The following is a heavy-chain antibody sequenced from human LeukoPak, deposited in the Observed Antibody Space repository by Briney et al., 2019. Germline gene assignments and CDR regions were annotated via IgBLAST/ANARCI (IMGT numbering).Heavy chain of an antibody. CDR3: ARDPYSGSYGDYYYYYMDV. D-gene: IGHD1-26*01. CDR2: ITTSSSYI. Sequence: PGGSLRLSCAASGFSFSTYNMIWVRQAPGKGLEWVSSITTSSSYIYYADSVKGRFTISRDSAKSSLYLQMNSLRDEDTAVYYCARDPYSGSYGDYYYYYMDVWGKGTTVTISS. CDR1: GFSFSTYN. J-gene: IGHJ6*03. V-gene: IGHV3-21*06.